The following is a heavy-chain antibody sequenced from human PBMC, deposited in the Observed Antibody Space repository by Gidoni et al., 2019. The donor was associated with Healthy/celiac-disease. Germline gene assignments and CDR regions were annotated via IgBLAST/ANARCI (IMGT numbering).Heavy chain of an antibody. CDR1: GGSIRSGSYY. CDR3: ARGRVTKWDYVGY. CDR2: IYTSGST. V-gene: IGHV4-61*02. J-gene: IGHJ4*02. Sequence: QVQLQESGPGLVKPSQTLSLTCTVSGGSIRSGSYYWSWIRQPAGKGLEWIGRIYTSGSTNYNPSLKSRVTISVDTSKNQFSLKLSSVTAADTAVYYCARGRVTKWDYVGYWGQGTLVTVSS. D-gene: IGHD4-17*01.